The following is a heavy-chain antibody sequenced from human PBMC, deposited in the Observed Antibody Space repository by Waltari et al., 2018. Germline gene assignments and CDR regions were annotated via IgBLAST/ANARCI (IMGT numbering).Heavy chain of an antibody. CDR3: ARKGGRGYTYGPFYYDS. V-gene: IGHV3-74*01. CDR1: GFRFSDYW. D-gene: IGHD5-18*01. Sequence: EVQLVEAGGDIVQPGGSLRLSCAASGFRFSDYWMHWVRQVPGKGLVLFSRINSDWRSISNSDSVKGRFTISRDNSKNMLYLQLNSLRAEDTAVYYCARKGGRGYTYGPFYYDSWGQGTLVTVSS. CDR2: INSDWRSI. J-gene: IGHJ4*02.